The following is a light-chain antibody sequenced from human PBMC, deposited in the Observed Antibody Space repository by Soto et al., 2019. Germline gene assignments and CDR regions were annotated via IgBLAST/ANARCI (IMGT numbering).Light chain of an antibody. Sequence: QSALTQPASVSGSPGQSITISCTGTGSDVGGYNHVSWYQQHPGTAPKLMIYEVRNRPSGVSNRFSGSKSGNTASLTISGLQADDEADYYCSSYTSSTTYVFGTGTKLTVL. V-gene: IGLV2-14*01. CDR2: EVR. CDR1: GSDVGGYNH. J-gene: IGLJ1*01. CDR3: SSYTSSTTYV.